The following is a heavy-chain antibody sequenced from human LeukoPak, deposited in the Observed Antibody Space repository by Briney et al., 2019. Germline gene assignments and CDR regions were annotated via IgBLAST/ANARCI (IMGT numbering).Heavy chain of an antibody. V-gene: IGHV3-74*01. J-gene: IGHJ6*02. CDR3: ARAVLYYYYGMDV. CDR2: IKTDGSIT. Sequence: GGSLRLSCAASGFTFSHYWMHWVRQAPGKGLVWVSHIKTDGSITAYADSVKGRFTISRDNAKNTLSLQMNSLRAEDTAVYYCARAVLYYYYGMDVWGQGTTVTVSS. CDR1: GFTFSHYW.